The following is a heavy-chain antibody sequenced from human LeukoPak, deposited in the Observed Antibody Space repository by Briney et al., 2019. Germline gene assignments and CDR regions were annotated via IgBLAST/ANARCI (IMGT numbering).Heavy chain of an antibody. CDR3: ARDRYVRFDY. CDR1: SYSISSGYY. CDR2: IYHSGST. J-gene: IGHJ4*02. D-gene: IGHD5-12*01. V-gene: IGHV4-38-2*02. Sequence: SETLSLTCAVSSYSISSGYYWGWIRQPPGKGLEWIGSIYHSGSTYYNPSLKSRVTISVDTSKNQFSLKLSSVTAADTAVYYCARDRYVRFDYWGQGSLVTVSS.